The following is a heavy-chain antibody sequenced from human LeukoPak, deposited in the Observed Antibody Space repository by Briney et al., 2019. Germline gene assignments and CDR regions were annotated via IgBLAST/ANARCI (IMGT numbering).Heavy chain of an antibody. CDR1: GGTFSSYL. D-gene: IGHD1-26*01. V-gene: IGHV1-69*01. CDR3: ARDVVGAYGTKALDD. J-gene: IGHJ4*02. CDR2: IIPIIGTA. Sequence: SVKVSCKASGGTFSSYLISWVRQAPGQRLEWMGGIIPIIGTADYIQKFQDRVTITADESTTTSYMELRSLRSDDTAVYYCARDVVGAYGTKALDDWGQGTLVTVSA.